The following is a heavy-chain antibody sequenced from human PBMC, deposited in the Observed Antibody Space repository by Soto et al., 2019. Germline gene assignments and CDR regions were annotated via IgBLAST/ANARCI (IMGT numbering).Heavy chain of an antibody. CDR1: GFTFSSSA. J-gene: IGHJ4*02. V-gene: IGHV3-23*01. Sequence: EVQLLESGGGLVQPGGSLRLSCETSGFTFSSSAMSWVRQSPGKGLEWVSEISDSGGETYYADSVKGPFTISSDNSKNTLSLQMNSLRVEDTAAYYCAKIGTSSYYSEDYWGQGTLVTVSS. D-gene: IGHD1-26*01. CDR3: AKIGTSSYYSEDY. CDR2: ISDSGGET.